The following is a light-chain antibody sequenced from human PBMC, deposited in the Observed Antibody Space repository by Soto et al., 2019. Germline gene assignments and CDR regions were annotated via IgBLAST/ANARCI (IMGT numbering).Light chain of an antibody. CDR2: AAS. CDR3: QQSFSPLWT. CDR1: QSISNY. V-gene: IGKV1-39*01. Sequence: DIQMTQSPSSLSASVGDRVTITCRASQSISNYLNWYQQKPGKAPTIMIYAASSMHSGVPSRFSGSGSETDFTLTISSLQPDDSATYYCQQSFSPLWTFGQGTKVEV. J-gene: IGKJ1*01.